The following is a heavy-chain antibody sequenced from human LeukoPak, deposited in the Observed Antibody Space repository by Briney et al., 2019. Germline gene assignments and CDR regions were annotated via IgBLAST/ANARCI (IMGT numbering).Heavy chain of an antibody. D-gene: IGHD2-15*01. Sequence: GGSLRLSCAASGFTFSNYWMSWVRQAPGKWLEWVANINQDSSEKYYVDSVKGRFTISRDNAKNSLYLQLNTLRPEDTAVYYCVQGWRDNWGQGTLVTVSS. V-gene: IGHV3-7*01. CDR1: GFTFSNYW. CDR2: INQDSSEK. CDR3: VQGWRDN. J-gene: IGHJ4*02.